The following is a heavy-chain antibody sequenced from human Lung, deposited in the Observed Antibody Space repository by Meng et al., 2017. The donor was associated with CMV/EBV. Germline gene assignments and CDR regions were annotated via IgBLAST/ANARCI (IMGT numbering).Heavy chain of an antibody. CDR3: AKGKWGGYYYYYGMDL. J-gene: IGHJ6*02. D-gene: IGHD1-26*01. V-gene: IGHV3-23*03. CDR2: IYSGDDST. Sequence: GESXKISCAASGFTFSTFAMSWVRQAPGKGLQWVSVIYSGDDSTYYADSVKGRFTISRDNSKNMLYLQMNSLRAEDSAVYFCAKGKWGGYYYYYGMDLWGLGTTVTVSS. CDR1: GFTFSTFA.